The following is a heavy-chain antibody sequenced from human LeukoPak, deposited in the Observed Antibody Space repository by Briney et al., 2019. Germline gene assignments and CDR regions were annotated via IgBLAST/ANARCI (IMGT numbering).Heavy chain of an antibody. J-gene: IGHJ6*03. D-gene: IGHD4-17*01. CDR2: ISGYSGNT. Sequence: ASVKVSCKASGYTFSSYGISWVRQTPGQGLEWMGWISGYSGNTIYTHSLQGRVTMTTDTSTSTAYMELRSLRSDDTAVYYCARDDYGDYRGKYYYYMDVWGKGTTVTISS. V-gene: IGHV1-18*01. CDR3: ARDDYGDYRGKYYYYMDV. CDR1: GYTFSSYG.